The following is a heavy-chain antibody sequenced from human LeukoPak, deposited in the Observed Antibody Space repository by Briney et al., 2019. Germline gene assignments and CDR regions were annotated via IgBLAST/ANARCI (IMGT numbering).Heavy chain of an antibody. Sequence: SETLSLTCTVSGASISSYYYNWIRQTAGRGLEWIGRLYISGSTDYNPSLKSRVTISVDTSKNQFSLKLSSVTAADTAVYYCARESSSGYEAFDIWGQGTTVTVSS. CDR1: GASISSYY. J-gene: IGHJ3*02. CDR3: ARESSSGYEAFDI. CDR2: LYISGST. D-gene: IGHD3-22*01. V-gene: IGHV4-4*07.